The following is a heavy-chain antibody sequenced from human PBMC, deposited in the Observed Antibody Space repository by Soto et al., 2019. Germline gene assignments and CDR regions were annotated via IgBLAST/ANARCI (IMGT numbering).Heavy chain of an antibody. Sequence: ASVKVSCKALGNTFSYRYLHWVRQAPGQALEWMGWITAYNGNTNYAQKFQGRVTMTTDTSTSTAYMELRSLRSDDTAVYYCAREGGGYYDILTGYYKYAFDIWGQGTMVNVSS. CDR2: ITAYNGNT. J-gene: IGHJ3*02. D-gene: IGHD3-9*01. V-gene: IGHV1-18*04. CDR3: AREGGGYYDILTGYYKYAFDI. CDR1: GNTFSYRY.